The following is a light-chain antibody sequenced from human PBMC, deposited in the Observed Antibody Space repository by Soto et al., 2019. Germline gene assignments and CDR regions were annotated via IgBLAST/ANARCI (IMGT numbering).Light chain of an antibody. J-gene: IGLJ2*01. CDR1: NSNIGRND. CDR3: VAWDDTLCARV. V-gene: IGLV1-44*01. Sequence: QSVLAQPPSASGTPGQRVTISCSGSNSNIGRNDVTWYQQVPGTAPQCLIYSNDQRPSGVPDRISGSRSGTSASLAISGLQSGDEAEYYCVAWDDTLCARVFGGGTKLTVL. CDR2: SND.